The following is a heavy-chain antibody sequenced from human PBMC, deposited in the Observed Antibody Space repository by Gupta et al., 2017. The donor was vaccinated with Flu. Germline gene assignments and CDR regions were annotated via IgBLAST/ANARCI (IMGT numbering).Heavy chain of an antibody. CDR1: GFSLTNTGEA. J-gene: IGHJ3*01. CDR3: ARCVITYGGVIGDDAFDV. V-gene: IGHV2-5*02. D-gene: IGHD3-16*02. CDR2: VYWDNDK. Sequence: QITLKESGPTLIQPTQTLTLTCTFSGFSLTNTGEAVGWIRQPPGKALEWLAVVYWDNDKRYSPSLKTRLTIIKDTSKNQVVLTVANMDPVDTATYYCARCVITYGGVIGDDAFDVWGQGTMVTVSS.